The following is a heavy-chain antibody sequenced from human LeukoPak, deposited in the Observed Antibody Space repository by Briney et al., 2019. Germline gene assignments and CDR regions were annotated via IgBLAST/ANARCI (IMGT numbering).Heavy chain of an antibody. CDR3: ARDPKSAVGYYYYGMEV. D-gene: IGHD6-19*01. J-gene: IGHJ6*02. CDR1: GGSISSGGYS. CDR2: IYHSGST. Sequence: SETLSLTCAVSGGSISSGGYSWSWIRQPPGKGLEWIGYIYHSGSTYYNPSLKSRVTISVDRSKNQFSLKLSSMTAADTAVYFCARDPKSAVGYYYYGMEVWGQGTTVTVSS. V-gene: IGHV4-30-2*01.